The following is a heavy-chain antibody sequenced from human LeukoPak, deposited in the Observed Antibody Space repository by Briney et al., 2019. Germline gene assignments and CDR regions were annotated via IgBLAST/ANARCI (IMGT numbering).Heavy chain of an antibody. CDR1: GDSVSSSSAA. CDR2: TYYRSKWYN. CDR3: GRDQGYCSGVSCFSPYVFDS. D-gene: IGHD2-15*01. Sequence: SQTLSLTCAISGDSVSSSSAAWNWIRQSPSRGLEWLGRTYYRSKWYNDYAPSVKSRISINPDTSKNQFSLQLNSVSPEDTAVYYCGRDQGYCSGVSCFSPYVFDSWGQGTMVTVYS. J-gene: IGHJ3*02. V-gene: IGHV6-1*01.